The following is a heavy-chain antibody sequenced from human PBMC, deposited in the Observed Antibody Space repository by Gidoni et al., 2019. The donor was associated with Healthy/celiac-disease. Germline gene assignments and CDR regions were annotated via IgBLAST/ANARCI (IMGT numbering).Heavy chain of an antibody. V-gene: IGHV3-33*01. CDR1: AFTFSSYG. Sequence: QVQLVESGGGVVQPGRALRPSCAPSAFTFSSYGMHWFRQAPGKGLEWVAVIWYDGSNKYYADSVKGRFTISRDNSKNTLYLQMNSLRAEDTAVYYCARDIAARRLDYWGQGTLVTVSS. CDR2: IWYDGSNK. D-gene: IGHD6-6*01. J-gene: IGHJ4*02. CDR3: ARDIAARRLDY.